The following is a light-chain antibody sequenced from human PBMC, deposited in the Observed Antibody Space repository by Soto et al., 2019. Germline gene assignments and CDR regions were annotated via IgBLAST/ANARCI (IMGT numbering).Light chain of an antibody. CDR1: KLGDKY. Sequence: SYELTQPPSVSVSAGQTASITCSGDKLGDKYACWYQQKPGQSPVLVIYQDSKRPSGIPERFSGSNSGNTATLTISGTQAMDEADYYCQAWDSSIVVFGGGTKVTVL. J-gene: IGLJ2*01. CDR2: QDS. CDR3: QAWDSSIVV. V-gene: IGLV3-1*01.